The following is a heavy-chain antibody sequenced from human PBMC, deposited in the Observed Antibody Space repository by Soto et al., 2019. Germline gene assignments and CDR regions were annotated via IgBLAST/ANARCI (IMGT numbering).Heavy chain of an antibody. CDR2: VDYSVST. D-gene: IGHD6-19*01. V-gene: IGHV4-39*01. Sequence: QLQLQESGPGLVKPSETLSLTCTVSGDSVSSSNYYWGWIRQPPGKGLGWIGSVDYSVSTYYNPSIKIRISMSVDTSKNQFSRKLSSVTAADAAVYSCARHHTLSGWEYYFDYWGQGTPVTVSS. CDR3: ARHHTLSGWEYYFDY. CDR1: GDSVSSSNYY. J-gene: IGHJ4*02.